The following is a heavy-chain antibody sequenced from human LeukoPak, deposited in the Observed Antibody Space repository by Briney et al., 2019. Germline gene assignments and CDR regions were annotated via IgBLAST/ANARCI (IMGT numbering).Heavy chain of an antibody. D-gene: IGHD1-26*01. CDR2: ISGSGGST. J-gene: IGHJ4*02. Sequence: GGSLRLSCAASGFTFSSYAMSWVRQAPGKGLEWVSAISGSGGSTYYADSVMGRFAISRDNSKNTLYLQMNSLRAEDTAVYYCAKDPFLVGATNFDYWGQGTLVTVSS. CDR3: AKDPFLVGATNFDY. CDR1: GFTFSSYA. V-gene: IGHV3-23*01.